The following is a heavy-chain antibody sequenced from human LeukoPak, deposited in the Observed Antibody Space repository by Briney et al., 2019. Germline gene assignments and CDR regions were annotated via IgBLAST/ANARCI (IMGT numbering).Heavy chain of an antibody. V-gene: IGHV3-7*01. J-gene: IGHJ4*02. CDR3: ASTFPYCTSGTCAL. CDR2: IKQDGSEG. Sequence: GGSLRLSCAASGFTFSSYWMSWVRQAPGKGLEWVANIKQDGSEGYYVDSVKGRFTISRDNAANSLYLQVNSLRAEDSAVYYCASTFPYCTSGTCALGGQGTLVTVSS. D-gene: IGHD2-15*01. CDR1: GFTFSSYW.